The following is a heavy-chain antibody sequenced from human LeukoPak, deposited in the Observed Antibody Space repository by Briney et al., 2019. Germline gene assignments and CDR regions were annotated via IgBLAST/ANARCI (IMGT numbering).Heavy chain of an antibody. CDR1: GYTFTSYY. CDR2: INPSGGST. D-gene: IGHD2-2*01. CDR3: ARDVWPYCGRPNCYLVSDP. J-gene: IGHJ5*02. Sequence: GASVKVSCKASGYTFTSYYMHWVRQAPGQGLEWMGIINPSGGSTSYAQKFQGRVTMTTDTSTSTAYMELRSLTSDDTVVYYCARDVWPYCGRPNCYLVSDPWGQGTLVSVSS. V-gene: IGHV1-46*01.